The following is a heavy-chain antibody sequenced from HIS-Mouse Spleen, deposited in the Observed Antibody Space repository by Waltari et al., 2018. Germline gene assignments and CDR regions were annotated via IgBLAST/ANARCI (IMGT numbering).Heavy chain of an antibody. CDR1: GGSFSGYY. CDR2: INHSGST. CDR3: ARGALRGSYYWGEYFQH. J-gene: IGHJ1*01. Sequence: QVQLQQWGAGLLKPSETLSLTCAVYGGSFSGYYWSWIRQPPGKGREGIGEINHSGSTNYNPSLKSRVTISVDTSKNQFSLKLSSVTAADTAVYYCARGALRGSYYWGEYFQHWGQGTLVTVSS. V-gene: IGHV4-34*01. D-gene: IGHD1-26*01.